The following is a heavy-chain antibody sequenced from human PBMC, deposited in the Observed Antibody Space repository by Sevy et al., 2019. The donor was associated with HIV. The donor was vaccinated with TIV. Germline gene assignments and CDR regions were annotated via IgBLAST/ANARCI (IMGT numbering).Heavy chain of an antibody. J-gene: IGHJ4*02. CDR1: GFTFSSYW. Sequence: GGALRLSCAASGFTFSSYWMSWVRQAPGKGLEWVANIKQDGSEKYYVDSVKGRFNNSRDNAKNSLYLQMNSLRAEDTAVYYCARESSYDYVWGSYRRYGYYFDYWGQGTLVTVSS. D-gene: IGHD3-16*02. V-gene: IGHV3-7*03. CDR3: ARESSYDYVWGSYRRYGYYFDY. CDR2: IKQDGSEK.